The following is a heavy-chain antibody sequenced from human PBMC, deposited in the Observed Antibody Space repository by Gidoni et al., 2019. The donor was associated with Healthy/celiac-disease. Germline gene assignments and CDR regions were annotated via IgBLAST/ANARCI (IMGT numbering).Heavy chain of an antibody. CDR2: TSSNGGST. CDR1: GFTFSSYA. D-gene: IGHD4-17*01. Sequence: EVQLVESGGGLVQPGGSLRLSCSASGFTFSSYAMHWVRQAPGKGLEYVSATSSNGGSTYYADSVKGRFTISRDNSKNTLYLQMSSLRAEDTAVYYCAPYGDPYYYYGMDVWGQGTTVTVSS. J-gene: IGHJ6*02. V-gene: IGHV3-64D*06. CDR3: APYGDPYYYYGMDV.